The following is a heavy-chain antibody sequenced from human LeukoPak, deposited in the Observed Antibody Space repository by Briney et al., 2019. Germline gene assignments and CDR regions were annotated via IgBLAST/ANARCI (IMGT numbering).Heavy chain of an antibody. J-gene: IGHJ4*02. V-gene: IGHV4-59*08. CDR3: ARRLGQQLPWDY. CDR2: IYYSGST. CDR1: GDSISPYY. D-gene: IGHD6-13*01. Sequence: SETLSLTCTVSGDSISPYYWSWIRQPPGKGLEWIGYIYYSGSTNYNPSLKSRVSISLDTSKNQFSLRLSSVTAADTAVYYCARRLGQQLPWDYWGQGTLVTVSS.